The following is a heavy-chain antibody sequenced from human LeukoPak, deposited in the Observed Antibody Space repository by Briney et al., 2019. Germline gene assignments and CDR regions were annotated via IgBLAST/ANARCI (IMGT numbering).Heavy chain of an antibody. J-gene: IGHJ5*02. CDR2: IYPGYSDA. V-gene: IGHV5-51*01. CDR3: VRFALTSSLDH. CDR1: GSQFTNNW. Sequence: GESPQISRQISGSQFTNNWIGWVRQVPGKGLEWMGLIYPGYSDAKYSPSFQGQVTLSVDASISTAYLQLSGLRASDTAIYYCVRFALTSSLDHWGQGTLVTVSS. D-gene: IGHD6-13*01.